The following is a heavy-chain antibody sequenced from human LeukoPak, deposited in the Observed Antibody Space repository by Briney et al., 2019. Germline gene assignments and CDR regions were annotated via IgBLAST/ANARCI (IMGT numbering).Heavy chain of an antibody. CDR2: INPNSGGT. D-gene: IGHD1-26*01. CDR1: GYTFTGYY. V-gene: IGHV1-2*02. J-gene: IGHJ4*02. CDR3: ASGEVGSYYPHYQIDY. Sequence: ASVKVSCKASGYTFTGYYMHWVRQAPGQGLEWMGWINPNSGGTNYAQKFQGRVTMTRDTSISTAYMELSRLRSDDTAVYYCASGEVGSYYPHYQIDYWGQGTLVTVSS.